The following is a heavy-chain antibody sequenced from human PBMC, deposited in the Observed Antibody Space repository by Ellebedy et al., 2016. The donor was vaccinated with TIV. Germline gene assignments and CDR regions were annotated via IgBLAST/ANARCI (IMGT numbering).Heavy chain of an antibody. Sequence: MPSETLSLTCTVSGGSFSGFYWSWIRQSPGKGLEWIGYIYYSGNTNYNPSLKSRVTLSLDTSRNQFSLKLSSVAAADTAVYYCARGGYDGSSYQYNFDYWGQGTLVTVSS. CDR2: IYYSGNT. V-gene: IGHV4-59*01. CDR1: GGSFSGFY. CDR3: ARGGYDGSSYQYNFDY. D-gene: IGHD3-22*01. J-gene: IGHJ4*02.